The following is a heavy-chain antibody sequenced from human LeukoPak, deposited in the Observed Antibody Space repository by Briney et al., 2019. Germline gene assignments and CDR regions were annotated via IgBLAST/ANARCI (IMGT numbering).Heavy chain of an antibody. CDR1: GGSISSSNYY. CDR2: IYYSGST. Sequence: SETLSLTCTVSGGSISSSNYYWGWIRQPPGKGLEWIGSIYYSGSTYYNPSLKSRVTISADTSKNQFSLKLSSVTAADTAVYYCARVPRYSSSFFPFDYWGQGTLVTVSS. D-gene: IGHD6-13*01. V-gene: IGHV4-39*07. J-gene: IGHJ4*02. CDR3: ARVPRYSSSFFPFDY.